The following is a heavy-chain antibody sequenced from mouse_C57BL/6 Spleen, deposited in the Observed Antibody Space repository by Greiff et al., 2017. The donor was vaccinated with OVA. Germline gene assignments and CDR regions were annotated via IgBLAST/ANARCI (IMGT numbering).Heavy chain of an antibody. V-gene: IGHV1-80*01. Sequence: VQLQQSGAELVKPGASVKISCKASGYAFSSYWMNWVKQRPGKGLEWIGQIYPGDGDTNYNGKFKGKATLTADKSSSTAYMQLSSLTSEDSAVYFCARSYGNYDWYSDVWGTGTTVTVSS. CDR3: ARSYGNYDWYSDV. D-gene: IGHD2-10*02. CDR1: GYAFSSYW. J-gene: IGHJ1*03. CDR2: IYPGDGDT.